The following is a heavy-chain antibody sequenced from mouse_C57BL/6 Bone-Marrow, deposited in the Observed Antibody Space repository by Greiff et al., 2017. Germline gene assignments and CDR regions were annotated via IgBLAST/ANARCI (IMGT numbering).Heavy chain of an antibody. CDR3: ATPTIVTTRVGYYAMDY. D-gene: IGHD2-5*01. CDR1: GYAFSCYW. J-gene: IGHJ4*01. V-gene: IGHV1-80*01. CDR2: IYPGDGDT. Sequence: QVQLQQSGAELVKPGASVKISCKASGYAFSCYWMNWVKQRPGKGLEWIGQIYPGDGDTNYNGTFKGKATLTADKSSSTAYMQLSSLTSEDSAVYFCATPTIVTTRVGYYAMDYWGQGTSVTVSS.